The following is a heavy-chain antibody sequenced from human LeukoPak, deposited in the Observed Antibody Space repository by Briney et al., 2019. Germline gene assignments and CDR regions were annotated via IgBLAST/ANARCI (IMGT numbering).Heavy chain of an antibody. CDR1: GFSFNNYA. J-gene: IGHJ4*02. CDR3: AKGAYDYIEIANFDY. Sequence: GGSLRLSCVASGFSFNNYAMNWVRQAPGKGLEWVSLIIGSSGSTFYADSVKGRFTISRDKSKNTLYLRMNSLRAEDTAVYYCAKGAYDYIEIANFDYWGQGSLVTVSS. D-gene: IGHD5-12*01. V-gene: IGHV3-23*01. CDR2: IIGSSGST.